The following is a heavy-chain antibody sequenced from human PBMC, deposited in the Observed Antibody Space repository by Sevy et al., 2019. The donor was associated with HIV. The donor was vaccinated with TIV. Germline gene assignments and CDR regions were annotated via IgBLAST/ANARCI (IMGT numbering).Heavy chain of an antibody. V-gene: IGHV1-18*01. CDR3: AGDQSFEWELTGTRFDY. CDR1: GYTFISYG. Sequence: ASVKVSCKASGYTFISYGISWVRQAPGQGLEWMGWISPYNGNTKYAQKIQGRVTMTTDTSTSTAYMGLRSLRSDDTAVYYCAGDQSFEWELTGTRFDYWGQGTLVTVSS. CDR2: ISPYNGNT. J-gene: IGHJ4*02. D-gene: IGHD1-26*01.